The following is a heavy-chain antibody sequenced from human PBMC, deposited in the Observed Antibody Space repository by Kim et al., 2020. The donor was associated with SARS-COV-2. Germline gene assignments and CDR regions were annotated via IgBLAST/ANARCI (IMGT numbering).Heavy chain of an antibody. CDR1: GYSFTSYW. CDR3: ARRGGYSYGVYYYYGMDV. CDR2: IYPGDSDT. Sequence: GESLKISCKGSGYSFTSYWIGWVRQMPGKGLEWMGIIYPGDSDTRYSPSFQGQVTISADKSISTAYLQWSSLKASDTAMYYCARRGGYSYGVYYYYGMDVWVQGTTVTVSS. D-gene: IGHD5-18*01. J-gene: IGHJ6*02. V-gene: IGHV5-51*01.